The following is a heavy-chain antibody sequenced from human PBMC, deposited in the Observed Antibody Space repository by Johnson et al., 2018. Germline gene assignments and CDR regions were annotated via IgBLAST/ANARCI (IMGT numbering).Heavy chain of an antibody. CDR1: GFIFDDYA. CDR2: ISWNNGRL. J-gene: IGHJ4*02. Sequence: VQLQESGGGLLQTGRFLRLSCAASGFIFDDYALHWVRQAPGKGLEWVSGISWNNGRLGYADSVEGRFTIPRDNAQNTLYLEMNRLGAEDRAVDYCARDQFYFENSGYYANQDWGPGTLGTVSS. D-gene: IGHD3-22*01. CDR3: ARDQFYFENSGYYANQD. V-gene: IGHV3-9*01.